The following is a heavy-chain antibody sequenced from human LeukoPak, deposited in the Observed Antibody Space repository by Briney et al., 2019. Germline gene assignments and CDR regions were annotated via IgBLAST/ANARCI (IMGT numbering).Heavy chain of an antibody. CDR2: IRYDGSNK. J-gene: IGHJ4*02. V-gene: IGHV3-30*02. D-gene: IGHD3-22*01. Sequence: PGGSLRLSCAASGFTFSSYGMHWVRQAPGKGLEWVAFIRYDGSNKYYADSVKGRFTISRDNAKNSLHLQMNSLRVEDTAVYYCVRGGGRGDYNERYYFDYWGQGTLVTVSS. CDR3: VRGGGRGDYNERYYFDY. CDR1: GFTFSSYG.